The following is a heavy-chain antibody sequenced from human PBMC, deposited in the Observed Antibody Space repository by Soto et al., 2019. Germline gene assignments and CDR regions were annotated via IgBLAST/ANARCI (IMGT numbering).Heavy chain of an antibody. V-gene: IGHV4-39*07. CDR1: GGSISSSSYY. D-gene: IGHD2-8*01. Sequence: SETLSLTCTVSGGSISSSSYYWGWIRQPPGKGLEWIGSIYYSGSTYYNPSLKSRVTISVDTSKNQFSLKLSSVTAADTAVYYCAIDEGGIVLMVYAYNWFDHWGQGTLVTVSS. CDR3: AIDEGGIVLMVYAYNWFDH. J-gene: IGHJ5*02. CDR2: IYYSGST.